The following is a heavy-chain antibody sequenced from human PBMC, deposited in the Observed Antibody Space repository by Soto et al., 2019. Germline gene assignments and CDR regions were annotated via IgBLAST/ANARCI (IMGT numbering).Heavy chain of an antibody. V-gene: IGHV4-34*01. J-gene: IGHJ3*02. Sequence: QVQLQQWGAGLLKPSETLSLTCAVYGGSFSGYYWSWIRQPPGKGLEWIGEINHSGSTNYNPSPKSRVTISVDTSKNQFSLKLSSVTAADTAVYYCARDAYGSGSYGAFDIWGQGTMVTVSS. CDR2: INHSGST. CDR1: GGSFSGYY. D-gene: IGHD3-10*01. CDR3: ARDAYGSGSYGAFDI.